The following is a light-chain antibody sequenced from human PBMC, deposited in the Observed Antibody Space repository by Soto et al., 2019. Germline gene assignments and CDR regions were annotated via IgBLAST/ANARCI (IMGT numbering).Light chain of an antibody. Sequence: EVVLTQSPVTLSLSPGERATLSCRASQSFRGLLAWYQQKPGQAPRLLIYGASSRATGIPDRFSGSGSGTDFTLTISRLEPEDFAVYYCQQYNNWPKTFG. V-gene: IGKV3-11*01. CDR3: QQYNNWPKT. CDR1: QSFRGL. CDR2: GAS. J-gene: IGKJ1*01.